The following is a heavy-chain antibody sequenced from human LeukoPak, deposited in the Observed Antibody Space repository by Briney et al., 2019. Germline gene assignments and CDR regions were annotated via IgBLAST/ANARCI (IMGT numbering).Heavy chain of an antibody. J-gene: IGHJ4*02. CDR3: ARDSPDGSGTYYNDSPDY. D-gene: IGHD3-10*01. CDR1: GYTFSSYG. Sequence: GASVTVSCKASGYTFSSYGISWVRQAPGQGLEWMGWISAYNGNTNYRQKLQGRVTMTTDTSTSTAYMDLRSLRSDDTAIYCCARDSPDGSGTYYNDSPDYWGQGTLVTVSS. CDR2: ISAYNGNT. V-gene: IGHV1-18*01.